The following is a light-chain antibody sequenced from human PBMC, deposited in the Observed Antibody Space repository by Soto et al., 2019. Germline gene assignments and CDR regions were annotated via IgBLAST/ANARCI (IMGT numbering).Light chain of an antibody. J-gene: IGKJ1*01. V-gene: IGKV1-5*03. CDR1: QSISSW. Sequence: DIQMTQSPYTLSASVGHRGTITCRASQSISSWLAWYQQKPGKAPNLLIYKASSLESGVPSRFSGSGTGTEFTLTTSSLQPEDFATYYCQQYKSYSRTFGQGTKVDIK. CDR3: QQYKSYSRT. CDR2: KAS.